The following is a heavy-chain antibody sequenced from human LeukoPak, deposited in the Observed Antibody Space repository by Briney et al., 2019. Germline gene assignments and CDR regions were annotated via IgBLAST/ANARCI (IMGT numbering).Heavy chain of an antibody. D-gene: IGHD3-16*01. CDR2: IYHSGST. CDR1: GGSISSYY. CDR3: ARETSQKGAHYMDV. J-gene: IGHJ6*03. V-gene: IGHV4-59*01. Sequence: SETLSLTCTVSGGSISSYYWSWIRQPPGKGLEWIGYIYHSGSTNYNPSLKSRVTISVDTSKNRFSLKLSSVTAADTAVYYCARETSQKGAHYMDVWGKGTTVTISS.